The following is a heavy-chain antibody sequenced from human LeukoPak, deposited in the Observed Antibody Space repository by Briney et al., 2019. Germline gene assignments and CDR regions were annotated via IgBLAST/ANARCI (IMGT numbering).Heavy chain of an antibody. CDR2: IIPIFGTA. V-gene: IGHV1-69*13. Sequence: SVKVSCKASGGTFSSYAISWVRQAPGQGLEWMGGIIPIFGTANYAQKFQGRVTITADESTSTAYMELSSLRSEDTAVYYCARSVQYYYYMDVWGKGTTVTVSS. CDR3: ARSVQYYYYMDV. D-gene: IGHD4-17*01. CDR1: GGTFSSYA. J-gene: IGHJ6*03.